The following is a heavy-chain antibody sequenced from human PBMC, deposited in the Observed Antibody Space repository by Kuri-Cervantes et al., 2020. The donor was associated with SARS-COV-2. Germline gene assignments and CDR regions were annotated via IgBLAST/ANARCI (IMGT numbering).Heavy chain of an antibody. V-gene: IGHV4-4*02. J-gene: IGHJ4*02. D-gene: IGHD6-6*01. CDR3: ARTYSSSSLFYDY. Sequence: SETLSLTCAVSGGSISSSNWWSWVRQPPGKGLEWIGEIYHSGSTNYNPSLTSRVTISVDKSKNQFSLKLSSVTAADTAVYYCARTYSSSSLFYDYWGQGTLVTVSS. CDR1: GGSISSSNW. CDR2: IYHSGST.